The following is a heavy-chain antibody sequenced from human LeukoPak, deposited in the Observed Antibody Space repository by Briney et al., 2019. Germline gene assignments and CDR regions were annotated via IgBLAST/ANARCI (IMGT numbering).Heavy chain of an antibody. CDR2: INPNRGGT. CDR3: ARDPLLVGYYYGMDV. D-gene: IGHD1-26*01. J-gene: IGHJ6*02. Sequence: ASVKVSCKASGYTFTGYYMHWVRQAPGQGLEWMGWINPNRGGTNYAQKFQGRVTMTRDTSISTAYMELSRLRSDDTAVYYCARDPLLVGYYYGMDVWGQGTTVTVSS. CDR1: GYTFTGYY. V-gene: IGHV1-2*02.